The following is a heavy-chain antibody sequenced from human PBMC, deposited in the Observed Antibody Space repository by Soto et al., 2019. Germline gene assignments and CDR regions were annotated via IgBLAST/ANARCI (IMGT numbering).Heavy chain of an antibody. CDR3: ARGGGYNFGIDY. J-gene: IGHJ4*02. V-gene: IGHV4-59*01. Sequence: SETLSLTCTVSGDSIRGFYWSWIRQPPGEGLEWIGYIYSSGYTNYNPSLKNRGTISVDTPKKQFFLNLRSVIAADTALYYCARGGGYNFGIDYWGGGXRVTVSS. D-gene: IGHD5-12*01. CDR2: IYSSGYT. CDR1: GDSIRGFY.